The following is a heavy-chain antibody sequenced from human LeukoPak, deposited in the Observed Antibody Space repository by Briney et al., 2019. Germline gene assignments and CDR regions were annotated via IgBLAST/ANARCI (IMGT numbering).Heavy chain of an antibody. V-gene: IGHV4-34*01. D-gene: IGHD5-12*01. CDR2: IDRSGST. J-gene: IGHJ4*02. CDR3: ARVGGYDWRFDY. CDR1: GGSFSGYS. Sequence: SSETLSLTCAVYGGSFSGYSWTWIRQPPGKGLEWIGEIDRSGSTNYNPSLKSRVTISVDTSKNQFSLKLSSVTAADTAVYYCARVGGYDWRFDYWGQGTLVTVSS.